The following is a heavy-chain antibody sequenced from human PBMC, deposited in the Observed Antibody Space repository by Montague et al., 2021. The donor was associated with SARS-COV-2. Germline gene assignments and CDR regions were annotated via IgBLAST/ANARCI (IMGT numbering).Heavy chain of an antibody. V-gene: IGHV3-11*01. J-gene: IGHJ6*02. Sequence: LSLTCTVSGGSISSGDYYWNWIRQPPGKGLEWISYISSSGTDIYXXXSLKGRFTISRDNAKNSLYLQMNSLRAEDTAVYYCARDIHTSSREGVDVWGQGTTVTVSS. CDR2: ISSSGTDI. CDR3: ARDIHTSSREGVDV. CDR1: GGSISSGDYY. D-gene: IGHD6-13*01.